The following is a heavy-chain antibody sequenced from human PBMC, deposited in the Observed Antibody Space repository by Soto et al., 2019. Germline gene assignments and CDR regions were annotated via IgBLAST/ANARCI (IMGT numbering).Heavy chain of an antibody. J-gene: IGHJ5*02. CDR3: AAVYYYDTNDHYRIWFDP. CDR2: IYYSGNT. V-gene: IGHV4-39*01. D-gene: IGHD3-22*01. Sequence: QLQLQESGPGLVKPSETLSLTCTVSGGSISSSGYYWGWIRQPPGEGLDWIGNIYYSGNTYYNPSLKSRVTISADTSKNQFSLKLSSVTAADTAVYYCAAVYYYDTNDHYRIWFDPWGQGTLVTVSS. CDR1: GGSISSSGYY.